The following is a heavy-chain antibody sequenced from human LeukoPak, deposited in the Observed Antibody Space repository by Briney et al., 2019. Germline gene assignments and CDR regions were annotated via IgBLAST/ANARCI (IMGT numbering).Heavy chain of an antibody. D-gene: IGHD3-3*01. CDR3: ARELARITIFGVVQMSFDY. J-gene: IGHJ4*02. Sequence: SQTLSLTCAISGDGVSSNSAAWNWIRQSPSRGLEWLGRTYYRSKWYNDYAVSVKSRITINPDTSKNQFSLQLNSVTPEDTAVYYCARELARITIFGVVQMSFDYWGQGTLVTVSS. CDR1: GDGVSSNSAA. V-gene: IGHV6-1*01. CDR2: TYYRSKWYN.